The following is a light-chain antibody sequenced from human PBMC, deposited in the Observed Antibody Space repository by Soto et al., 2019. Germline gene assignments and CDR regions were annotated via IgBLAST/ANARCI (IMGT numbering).Light chain of an antibody. V-gene: IGKV3-20*01. CDR1: QSVISSY. CDR3: QQSSNWPLT. J-gene: IGKJ1*01. Sequence: EIVLTQSPGTLSLSPGESATLACRASQSVISSYLAWYQQKPGQAPRLLIYGASSRATGIPARFSGSGSGTEFTLTISSLQSEDFAVYYCQQSSNWPLTFGQGTKVEIK. CDR2: GAS.